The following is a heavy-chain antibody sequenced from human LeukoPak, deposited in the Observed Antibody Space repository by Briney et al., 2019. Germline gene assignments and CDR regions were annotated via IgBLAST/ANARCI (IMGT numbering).Heavy chain of an antibody. CDR3: ARAASGSKIDAFDI. Sequence: GGSLRLSCAASGFTFSSYAMSWVRQAPGKGLEWVSAISGSGGGTYYADSVKGRFTISRDNAKNSLYLQMNSLRAEDTAVYYCARAASGSKIDAFDIWGQGTMVTVSS. J-gene: IGHJ3*02. CDR1: GFTFSSYA. D-gene: IGHD1-26*01. CDR2: ISGSGGGT. V-gene: IGHV3-23*01.